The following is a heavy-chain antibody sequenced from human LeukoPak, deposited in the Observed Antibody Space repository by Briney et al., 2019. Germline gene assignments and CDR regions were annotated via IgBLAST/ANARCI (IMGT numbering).Heavy chain of an antibody. CDR3: ASTYYYGSSGYDY. J-gene: IGHJ4*02. D-gene: IGHD3-22*01. CDR1: GYSISSGYY. Sequence: PSETLSLTCAVSGYSISSGYYWGWIRQPPGKGLEWIGEINHSGSTNYNPSLKSRVTISVDTSKNQFSLKLSSVTAADTAVYYCASTYYYGSSGYDYWGQGTLVTVSS. V-gene: IGHV4-38-2*01. CDR2: INHSGST.